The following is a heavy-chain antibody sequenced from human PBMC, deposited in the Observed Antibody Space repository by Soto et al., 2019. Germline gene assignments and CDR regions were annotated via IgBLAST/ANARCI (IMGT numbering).Heavy chain of an antibody. CDR1: GDSISSGDYY. J-gene: IGHJ4*02. V-gene: IGHV4-30-4*08. Sequence: SETLSLTCTVSGDSISSGDYYWGWIRQHPGRGLEWIGYISYSGITYYNPSLKSRLTISVDTSENQFSLKLSSVTAADTAVYFCARSPSMIRGVILDWWGQGMLVTVSS. CDR2: ISYSGIT. D-gene: IGHD3-10*01. CDR3: ARSPSMIRGVILDW.